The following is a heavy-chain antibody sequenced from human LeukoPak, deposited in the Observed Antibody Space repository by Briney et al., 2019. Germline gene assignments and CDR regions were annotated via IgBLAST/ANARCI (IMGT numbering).Heavy chain of an antibody. CDR1: GGSISSSSYY. CDR2: IYYSGST. J-gene: IGHJ4*02. V-gene: IGHV4-39*01. Sequence: ASETLSLTCTASGGSISSSSYYWGWIRQPPGKGLEWIGSIYYSGSTYYNPSLKSRVTISVDTSKNQFSLKLSSVTAADTAVYYCARQPVAAAHFDYWGQGTLVTVSS. CDR3: ARQPVAAAHFDY. D-gene: IGHD6-13*01.